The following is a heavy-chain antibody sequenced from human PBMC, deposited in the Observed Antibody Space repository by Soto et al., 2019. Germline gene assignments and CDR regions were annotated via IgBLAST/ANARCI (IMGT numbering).Heavy chain of an antibody. Sequence: SETLSLTCTVSGGSISSSSYYWGWIRQPPGKGLEWIGSIYYSGSTYYNPSLKSRVTISVDTSKNQFSLKLSSVTAADTAVYYCARHWLTPYFDYWGQGTLVTVSS. V-gene: IGHV4-39*01. CDR3: ARHWLTPYFDY. CDR2: IYYSGST. J-gene: IGHJ4*02. CDR1: GGSISSSSYY. D-gene: IGHD6-19*01.